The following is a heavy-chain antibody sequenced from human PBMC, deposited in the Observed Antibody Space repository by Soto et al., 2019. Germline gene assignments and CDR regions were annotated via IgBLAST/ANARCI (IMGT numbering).Heavy chain of an antibody. D-gene: IGHD5-18*01. Sequence: QVLLVESGGGVVQPGRSLRLSCAASGFSFSNYGMHWVRQAPGKGLEWVAVISYDGSNKYYTDSVKGRFTISRDNSKNTLYLQMNSLRAEDTAVYFCAKDMANSARGGAIQLWLLYDYWGQGTLVTVSS. CDR3: AKDMANSARGGAIQLWLLYDY. V-gene: IGHV3-30*18. J-gene: IGHJ4*02. CDR2: ISYDGSNK. CDR1: GFSFSNYG.